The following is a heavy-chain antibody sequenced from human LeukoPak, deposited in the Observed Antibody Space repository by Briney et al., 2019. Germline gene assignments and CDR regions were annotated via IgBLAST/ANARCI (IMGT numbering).Heavy chain of an antibody. V-gene: IGHV1-2*02. CDR1: GYTFTGYY. CDR3: ARDQGSWYANWFHP. D-gene: IGHD6-13*01. CDR2: INPNSGGT. Sequence: GASVKVSCKASGYTFTGYYMHWLRQAPGQGLEWMGWINPNSGGTNYAQKFQGRVTMTRDTSISTAYMELSRLRSDDTAVYYCARDQGSWYANWFHPWGQGTLVTVSS. J-gene: IGHJ5*02.